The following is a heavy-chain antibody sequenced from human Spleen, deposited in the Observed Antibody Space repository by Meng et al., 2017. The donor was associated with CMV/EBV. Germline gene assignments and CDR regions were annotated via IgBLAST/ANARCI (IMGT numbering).Heavy chain of an antibody. CDR1: GGSISSYY. V-gene: IGHV4-59*01. Sequence: SETLSLTCTVSGGSISSYYWSWIRQPPGKGLEWIGYIYYSGSTNYNPPLKSRVTISVDTSKNQFSLKLSSVTAADTAVYYCARGRTGYCSSTSCHTHYGMDVWGQGTTVTVSS. CDR2: IYYSGST. D-gene: IGHD2-2*02. J-gene: IGHJ6*02. CDR3: ARGRTGYCSSTSCHTHYGMDV.